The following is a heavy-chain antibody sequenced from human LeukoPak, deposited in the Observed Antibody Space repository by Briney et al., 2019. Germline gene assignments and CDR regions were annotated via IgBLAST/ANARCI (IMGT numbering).Heavy chain of an antibody. CDR2: MNPNSGNT. J-gene: IGHJ1*01. CDR1: GYTFTSYD. D-gene: IGHD2-2*01. Sequence: ASVKVSCKASGYTFTSYDINWVRQATGQGLEWMGWMNPNSGNTGYAQKFQGRVTMTRNTSISTAYMELSSLRSEDTAVYYCCFTLGYCSSTSCYSAEYFQHWGQGTLVTVSS. V-gene: IGHV1-8*01. CDR3: CFTLGYCSSTSCYSAEYFQH.